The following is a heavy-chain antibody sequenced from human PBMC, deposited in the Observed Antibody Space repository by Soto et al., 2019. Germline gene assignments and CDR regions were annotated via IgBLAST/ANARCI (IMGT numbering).Heavy chain of an antibody. CDR2: ISHDGSNK. Sequence: GGSLRLSCAASGFTFSNYGMHWVRQAPGKGLEWVAVISHDGSNKYYPDSVKGRFTISRDNSRDTLFLQMNSPRAEDTAVYYCAKDIAMVRGVIIGMDVWGQGTTVTVSS. CDR3: AKDIAMVRGVIIGMDV. D-gene: IGHD3-10*01. J-gene: IGHJ6*02. CDR1: GFTFSNYG. V-gene: IGHV3-30*18.